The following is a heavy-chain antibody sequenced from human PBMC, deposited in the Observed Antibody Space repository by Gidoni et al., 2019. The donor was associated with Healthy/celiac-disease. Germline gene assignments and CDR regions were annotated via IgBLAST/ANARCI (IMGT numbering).Heavy chain of an antibody. CDR1: GYTFTSYD. J-gene: IGHJ4*02. V-gene: IGHV1-8*01. D-gene: IGHD2-2*01. Sequence: QVQLVQSGAEVKKPGASVKVSCKASGYTFTSYDINWVRQATGQGLEWMGWMNPNSGNTGYSQKFQGRVTMTRNTSIRTAYMELSSLRSEDTAVYYCARCVGLFQSSHTNNHPDYWGQGPLVTVSS. CDR2: MNPNSGNT. CDR3: ARCVGLFQSSHTNNHPDY.